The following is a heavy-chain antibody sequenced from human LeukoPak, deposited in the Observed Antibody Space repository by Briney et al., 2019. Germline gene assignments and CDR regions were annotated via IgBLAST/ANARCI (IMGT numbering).Heavy chain of an antibody. CDR3: ARDKSANYYYSAMDV. CDR2: IYIGGST. CDR1: GFTVSSNY. D-gene: IGHD6-13*01. V-gene: IGHV3-66*01. Sequence: PGGSLRLSCAASGFTVSSNYMSWVRQAPGKGLEWVSVIYIGGSTYYADSVKSRFTISRDISKNTLYLQMNSLRAEDTAVYYCARDKSANYYYSAMDVWGQGTTVTVSS. J-gene: IGHJ6*02.